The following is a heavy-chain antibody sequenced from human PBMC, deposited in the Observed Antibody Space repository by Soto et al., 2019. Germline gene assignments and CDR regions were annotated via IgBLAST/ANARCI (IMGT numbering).Heavy chain of an antibody. V-gene: IGHV1-46*01. CDR2: INPSGGST. J-gene: IGHJ5*02. Sequence: VKVSCKASGYTFTSYYMHWVRQAPGQGLEWMGIINPSGGSTSYAQKFQGRVTMTRDTSTSTVYMELSSLRSEDTAVYYCARDGYDFWSGSHWFDPWGQGTLVTVSS. CDR3: ARDGYDFWSGSHWFDP. D-gene: IGHD3-3*01. CDR1: GYTFTSYY.